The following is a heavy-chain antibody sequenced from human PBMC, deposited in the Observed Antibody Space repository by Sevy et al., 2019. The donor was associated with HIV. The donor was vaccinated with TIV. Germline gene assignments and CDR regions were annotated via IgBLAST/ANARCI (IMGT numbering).Heavy chain of an antibody. J-gene: IGHJ3*02. D-gene: IGHD1-26*01. CDR2: ISCDRSNK. CDR3: AKSQWGGRRSGAFDI. CDR1: GFTFSSYG. V-gene: IGHV3-30*18. Sequence: GGSLRLSCAASGFTFSSYGMRWVRQAPGKGLEWVAIISCDRSNKYYADAVKVRFNISRHNSKNTMYLQMNSLRAEATAVYYCAKSQWGGRRSGAFDIWGQGTMVTVSS.